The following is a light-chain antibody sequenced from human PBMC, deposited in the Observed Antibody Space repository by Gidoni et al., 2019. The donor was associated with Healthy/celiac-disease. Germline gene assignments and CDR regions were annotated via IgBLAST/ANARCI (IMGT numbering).Light chain of an antibody. CDR1: SSDVGGYNY. CDR3: CSYAGSFHVV. V-gene: IGLV2-11*01. Sequence: QSALTHPRSVSGSPGQSVTIPCTGTSSDVGGYNYVSWYQQHPGKAPKLMIYDVSKRPSGVPDRFSGSKSGNTASLTISGLQAEDEADYYCCSYAGSFHVVFGGGTKLTVL. J-gene: IGLJ2*01. CDR2: DVS.